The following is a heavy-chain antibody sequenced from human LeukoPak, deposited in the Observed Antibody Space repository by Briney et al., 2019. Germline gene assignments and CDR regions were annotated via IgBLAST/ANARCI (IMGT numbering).Heavy chain of an antibody. D-gene: IGHD6-6*01. CDR1: GGSISSSSYY. Sequence: SETLSLTCTVSGGSISSSSYYWGWIRQPPGKGLEWIGSIYYSGSTYYNPSLKSRVTISVDTSKNQFSLKLSSVTAADTAVYYCARWERHGIAARSWFDPWGQGTLVTVSS. CDR3: ARWERHGIAARSWFDP. J-gene: IGHJ5*02. CDR2: IYYSGST. V-gene: IGHV4-39*01.